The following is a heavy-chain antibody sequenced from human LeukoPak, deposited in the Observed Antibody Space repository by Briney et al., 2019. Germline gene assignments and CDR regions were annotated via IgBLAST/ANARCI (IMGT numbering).Heavy chain of an antibody. D-gene: IGHD3-10*01. CDR3: ARVDGFGESPLDAFDV. CDR1: GGSTSGYF. J-gene: IGHJ3*01. Sequence: SETLSLTCDVSGGSTSGYFWSWIRQPPGKGPEWIGEINHSGSTKYIPSLKSRLTISVDTSKNQFSLKLTSVTAADTAVYYCARVDGFGESPLDAFDVRGQGTMVTVSS. CDR2: INHSGST. V-gene: IGHV4-34*01.